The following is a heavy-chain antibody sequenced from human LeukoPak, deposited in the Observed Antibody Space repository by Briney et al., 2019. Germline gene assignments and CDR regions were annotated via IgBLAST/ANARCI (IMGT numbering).Heavy chain of an antibody. D-gene: IGHD6-13*01. Sequence: GGSLRLSCAASGFTFSSYAMSWVRQAPGKGLEWVSAISGSGGSTSYADSVKGRFTISRDNAKNTLYLQMNSLRAEDTAVYYCARAKRYSSSWYYYYYGMDVWGQGTTVTVSS. J-gene: IGHJ6*02. CDR3: ARAKRYSSSWYYYYYGMDV. CDR1: GFTFSSYA. V-gene: IGHV3-23*01. CDR2: ISGSGGST.